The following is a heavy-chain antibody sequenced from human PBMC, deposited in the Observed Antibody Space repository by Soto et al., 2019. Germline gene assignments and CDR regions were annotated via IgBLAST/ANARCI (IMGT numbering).Heavy chain of an antibody. CDR2: ISYTGST. CDR1: GGSISDGYY. D-gene: IGHD3-9*01. V-gene: IGHV4-61*08. Sequence: PSETLSLTCTVSGGSISDGYYWSWIRQHPGKGLEWIGSISYTGSTTYNPSLKSRVTISVDTSNKQFSLRLTSVTAADTAVYYCARCPIDHNWFDPWGQGTLVTVSS. J-gene: IGHJ5*02. CDR3: ARCPIDHNWFDP.